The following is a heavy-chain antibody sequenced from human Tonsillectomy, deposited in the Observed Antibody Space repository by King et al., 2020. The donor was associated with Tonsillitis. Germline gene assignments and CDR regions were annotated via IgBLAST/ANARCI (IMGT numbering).Heavy chain of an antibody. CDR1: GHTVSNSD. D-gene: IGHD3-22*01. V-gene: IGHV3-21*01. CDR3: AKDKGADYYDISRGAFDV. Sequence: DVQLVESGGGLVKPGESLRLSCATSGHTVSNSDMNWVRQAPGKGLEWVSSISPTSNYLYYADSVKGRFTISRDNAKNSLFLEMNSLRAEDTAVYYCAKDKGADYYDISRGAFDVWGQGTLVTVSS. CDR2: ISPTSNYL. J-gene: IGHJ3*01.